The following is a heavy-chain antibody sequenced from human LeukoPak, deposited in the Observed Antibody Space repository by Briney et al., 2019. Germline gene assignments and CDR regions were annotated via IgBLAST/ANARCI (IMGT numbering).Heavy chain of an antibody. Sequence: SETLSLTCTVSGGSISSHYWSWIRQPPGKGLEWIGYIYYSGNTNYNPSLKSRVTISVDTSKNQFSLKLSSVTAADTAMYYCARAPMTTVTTWYLDYWGQGTLVTVSS. J-gene: IGHJ4*02. V-gene: IGHV4-59*11. CDR1: GGSISSHY. CDR2: IYYSGNT. D-gene: IGHD4-17*01. CDR3: ARAPMTTVTTWYLDY.